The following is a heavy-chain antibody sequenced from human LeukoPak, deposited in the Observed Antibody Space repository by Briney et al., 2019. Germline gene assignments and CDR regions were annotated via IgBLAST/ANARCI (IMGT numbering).Heavy chain of an antibody. J-gene: IGHJ4*02. CDR2: INPSGGST. V-gene: IGHV1-46*01. CDR1: GYTFTSYY. D-gene: IGHD3-10*01. Sequence: GASVKVSCKASGYTFTSYYMHWVRQAPGQGLEWMGIINPSGGSTSYAQKFQGRVTMTRDTSTSTLHMELSSLRSDDPSVYYCAIDHEYYYGSGSYYPGGCDYWGQGTLVTVSS. CDR3: AIDHEYYYGSGSYYPGGCDY.